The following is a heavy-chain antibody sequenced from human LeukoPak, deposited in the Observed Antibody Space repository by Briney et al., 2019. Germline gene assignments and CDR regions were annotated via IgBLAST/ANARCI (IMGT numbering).Heavy chain of an antibody. CDR2: IYYSGST. Sequence: PSETLSLTCTVSGGSVSGYYWTWIRQPPGKGLEWIGYIYYSGSTNYNPSLKSRVTISVDTSKNQFSLKLSSVTAADAAVYYCARHQYSGSYSYFDYWGQGTLVTVSS. D-gene: IGHD1-26*01. J-gene: IGHJ4*02. CDR1: GGSVSGYY. V-gene: IGHV4-59*08. CDR3: ARHQYSGSYSYFDY.